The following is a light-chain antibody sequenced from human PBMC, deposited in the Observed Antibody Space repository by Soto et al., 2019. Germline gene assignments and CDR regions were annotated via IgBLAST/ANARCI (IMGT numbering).Light chain of an antibody. Sequence: DIVMTQSPDSLAVSLGERATINCKSSQSVLYSSNNKNYLAWYQQKPGQPPKLLLYWASTRESGVPDRFSGSGSGTEFTLTISSLQAEDVAVYYCQQYYTTPITFGQGTRLEIK. J-gene: IGKJ5*01. CDR1: QSVLYSSNNKNY. CDR2: WAS. CDR3: QQYYTTPIT. V-gene: IGKV4-1*01.